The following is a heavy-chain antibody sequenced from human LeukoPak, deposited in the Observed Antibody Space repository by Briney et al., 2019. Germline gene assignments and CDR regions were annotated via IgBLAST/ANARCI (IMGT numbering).Heavy chain of an antibody. CDR3: ARDPVGLWFGEFDC. V-gene: IGHV1-69*06. D-gene: IGHD3-10*01. CDR2: TIPIFGTA. CDR1: GGTFSSYA. J-gene: IGHJ4*02. Sequence: GASVKVSCKASGGTFSSYAISWVRQAPGQGLEWMGGTIPIFGTANYAQKFQGRVTITADKSTSTAYMELSSLRSEDTAVYYCARDPVGLWFGEFDCWGQGTLVTVSS.